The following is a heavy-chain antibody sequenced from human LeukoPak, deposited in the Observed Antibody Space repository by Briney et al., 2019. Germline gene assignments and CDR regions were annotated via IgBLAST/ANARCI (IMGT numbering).Heavy chain of an antibody. Sequence: GASVKVSCKASGYTFTSYGISWVRQAPGQGLEWMGWINPNSGGTNYAQKFQGRVTMTRDTSISTAYMELSRLRSDDTAVYYCARVNYYDSPLRLWGQGTLVTVSS. J-gene: IGHJ4*02. CDR2: INPNSGGT. V-gene: IGHV1-2*02. D-gene: IGHD3-22*01. CDR3: ARVNYYDSPLRL. CDR1: GYTFTSYG.